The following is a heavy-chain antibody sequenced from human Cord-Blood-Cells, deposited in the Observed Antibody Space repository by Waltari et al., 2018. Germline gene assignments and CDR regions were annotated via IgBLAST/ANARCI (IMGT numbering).Heavy chain of an antibody. Sequence: QVQLVQSGAEVKKPGDSVKVSCKASGYTFTHYALNWEHQAPGYGHEWMGWMNPNSGNTGYAQKFQGRVTMTRNTSISTAYMELSSLGSEDTAVYYCAMHERWYSYCYYYYFGMDVWGQGTTVTVSS. D-gene: IGHD5-18*01. CDR2: MNPNSGNT. CDR1: GYTFTHYA. V-gene: IGHV1-8*01. CDR3: AMHERWYSYCYYYYFGMDV. J-gene: IGHJ6*02.